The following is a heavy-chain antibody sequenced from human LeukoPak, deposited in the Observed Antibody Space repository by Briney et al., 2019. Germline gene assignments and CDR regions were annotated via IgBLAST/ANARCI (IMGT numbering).Heavy chain of an antibody. CDR2: ISSSGSTI. CDR3: ARDRRAAAWYQHYYYYMDV. V-gene: IGHV3-48*03. J-gene: IGHJ6*03. D-gene: IGHD2-15*01. CDR1: GFTFSSYE. Sequence: GGSLRLSCAASGFTFSSYEMNWVRQAPGKGLEWVSYISSSGSTIYYADSVKGRFTISRDNAKNSLYLQMNSLRAEDTAVYYCARDRRAAAWYQHYYYYMDVWGKGTTVTVSS.